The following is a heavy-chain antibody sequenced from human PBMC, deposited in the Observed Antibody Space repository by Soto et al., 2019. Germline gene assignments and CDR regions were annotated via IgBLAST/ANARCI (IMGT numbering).Heavy chain of an antibody. Sequence: QITLKESGPTLVKPTQTLTLTCTFSGFSLSTSGVGVGWIRQPPGKALEWLALIYWDDDKRYSPSLKSRLTLTKHPSNTQVALTMTNMDPVDTATYYCAHRRIEGPFGYCGQGPLVTVSS. CDR1: GFSLSTSGVG. D-gene: IGHD2-15*01. CDR2: IYWDDDK. J-gene: IGHJ4*02. V-gene: IGHV2-5*02. CDR3: AHRRIEGPFGY.